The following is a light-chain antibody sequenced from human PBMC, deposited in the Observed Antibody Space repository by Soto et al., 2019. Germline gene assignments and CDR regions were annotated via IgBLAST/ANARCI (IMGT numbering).Light chain of an antibody. CDR1: QSVGSN. CDR2: GAS. Sequence: EIVITQSPDTQSVSPGERATLSCRASQSVGSNLAWYQQKPGQAPRLLIYGASTRATGIPARFSGSGSGTEFTLTISSLQSEDFAVYYCQQYDNWPRTFGQGTKVDI. V-gene: IGKV3-15*01. CDR3: QQYDNWPRT. J-gene: IGKJ1*01.